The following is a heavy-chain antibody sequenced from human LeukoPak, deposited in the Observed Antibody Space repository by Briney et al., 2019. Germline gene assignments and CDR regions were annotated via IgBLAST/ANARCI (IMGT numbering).Heavy chain of an antibody. Sequence: GGSLRLSCAASGFAFSSYGIHWVRQAPGKGLEWVAFIRYDGNNKYYADSVKGRFTISRDNSKNTLYLQMNSLRAEDTAVYYCARAGLVGATPFDYWGQGTLVTVSS. CDR3: ARAGLVGATPFDY. J-gene: IGHJ4*02. CDR1: GFAFSSYG. V-gene: IGHV3-30*02. CDR2: IRYDGNNK. D-gene: IGHD1-26*01.